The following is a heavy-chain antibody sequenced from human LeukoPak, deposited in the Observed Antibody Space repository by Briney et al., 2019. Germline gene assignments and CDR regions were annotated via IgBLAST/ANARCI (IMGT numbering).Heavy chain of an antibody. J-gene: IGHJ4*02. D-gene: IGHD2-15*01. CDR1: GGSINSSYY. CDR2: IYYSGST. CDR3: ARQTLLGSLWADY. Sequence: SETLSLTCIVSGGSINSSYYWGWICQPPGKGLEWIGTIYYSGSTYYSPSLKSRVTMSVDTSKNQFSLKLWSVTAADTAVYYCARQTLLGSLWADYWGQGTLVTVSS. V-gene: IGHV4-39*01.